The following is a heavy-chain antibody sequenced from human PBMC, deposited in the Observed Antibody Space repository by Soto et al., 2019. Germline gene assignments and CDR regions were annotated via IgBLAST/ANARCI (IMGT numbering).Heavy chain of an antibody. CDR3: ARTEYYFDSSAYLFDY. V-gene: IGHV4-31*03. Sequence: SETLSLTCTVSGGSISSGGYYWSWIRQHPGKGLEWIGYIYYSGSTYYNPSLKSRVTISVDTSKNQFSLKLSSVTAADTAVYYCARTEYYFDSSAYLFDYWGQGTLVTVSS. J-gene: IGHJ4*02. D-gene: IGHD3-22*01. CDR2: IYYSGST. CDR1: GGSISSGGYY.